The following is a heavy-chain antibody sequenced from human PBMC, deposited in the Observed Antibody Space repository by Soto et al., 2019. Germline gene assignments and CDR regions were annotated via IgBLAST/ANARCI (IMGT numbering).Heavy chain of an antibody. CDR2: INHSGST. CDR3: EGSNWNYSPESWY. D-gene: IGHD1-7*01. J-gene: IGHJ4*02. CDR1: GGSFSGYY. Sequence: SETLSLTCAVYGGSFSGYYWSWIRQPPGKGLEWIGEINHSGSTNYNPSLKSRVTISVDTSKNQFSLKLSSVTAADTAVYYCEGSNWNYSPESWYWGQGTLVTVS. V-gene: IGHV4-34*01.